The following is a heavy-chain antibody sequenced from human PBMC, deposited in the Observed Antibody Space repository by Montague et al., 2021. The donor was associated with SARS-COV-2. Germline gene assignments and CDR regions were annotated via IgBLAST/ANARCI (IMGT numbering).Heavy chain of an antibody. V-gene: IGHV3-20*04. CDR2: INWNGGST. CDR3: ARVMSGYSGYDLRLVYYYHGMDV. J-gene: IGHJ6*02. Sequence: SRSLSWAASGFTFGDYGMSWVRQAPGKGLEWVSGINWNGGSTGYADSVKGRFTISRDNAKNSLYLQMNSLRADDTALYYCARVMSGYSGYDLRLVYYYHGMDVWGQGTTVTVSS. D-gene: IGHD5-12*01. CDR1: GFTFGDYG.